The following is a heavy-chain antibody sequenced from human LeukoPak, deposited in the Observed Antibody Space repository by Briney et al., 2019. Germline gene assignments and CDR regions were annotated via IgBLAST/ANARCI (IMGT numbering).Heavy chain of an antibody. CDR1: RYSFTNDR. V-gene: IGHV5-51*01. CDR2: IYPGDSDT. J-gene: IGHJ6*02. CDR3: ARAPFYFYGMDV. Sequence: GESLKISRKGSRYSFTNDRIGWVRQMPGKGLEWMGIIYPGDSDTRYSPSFQGQVTISADKSISTAYLQWSSLKASDTAMYYCARAPFYFYGMDVWGQGTTVTVSS.